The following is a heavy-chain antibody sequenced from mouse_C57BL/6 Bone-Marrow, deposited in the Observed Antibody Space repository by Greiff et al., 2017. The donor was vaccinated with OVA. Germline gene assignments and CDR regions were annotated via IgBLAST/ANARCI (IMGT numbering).Heavy chain of an antibody. D-gene: IGHD2-4*01. CDR2: ISDGGSYT. V-gene: IGHV5-4*01. CDR3: ARDRAMITTNAMDY. CDR1: GFTFSSYA. Sequence: EVQLVESGGGLVKPGGSLKLSCAASGFTFSSYAMSWVRQTPEKRLEWVATISDGGSYTYYPDNVKGRFTISRDNAKNNLYLQMSHLKSEDTAMYYCARDRAMITTNAMDYWGQGTSVTVSS. J-gene: IGHJ4*01.